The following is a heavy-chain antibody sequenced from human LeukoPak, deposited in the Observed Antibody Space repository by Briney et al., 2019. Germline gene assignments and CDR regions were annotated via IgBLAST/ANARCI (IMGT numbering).Heavy chain of an antibody. D-gene: IGHD3-22*01. V-gene: IGHV1-24*01. Sequence: GASVKVSCKVSGYTLTELSMHWVRQAPGKGLEWMGGFDPEDGETIYAQKFQGRVTMTEDTSTDTAYMELSSLRSEDTAVYYCATDPSRPYYDSSGYYYVGWGQGTLVTVSS. J-gene: IGHJ4*02. CDR3: ATDPSRPYYDSSGYYYVG. CDR1: GYTLTELS. CDR2: FDPEDGET.